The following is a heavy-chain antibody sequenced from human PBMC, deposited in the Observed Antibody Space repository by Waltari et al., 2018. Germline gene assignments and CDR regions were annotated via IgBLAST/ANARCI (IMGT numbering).Heavy chain of an antibody. CDR1: GGSISTYY. J-gene: IGHJ6*03. CDR3: ARADSSTAYFYYYMDV. V-gene: IGHV4-59*01. D-gene: IGHD6-13*01. Sequence: QVELQESGPGLVKASETLSLTCTASGGSISTYYWSWIRQPPGKGLEYIGYVYYTGTTNYNPSLESRVTISLDPSKNQFSLRVNAVTAADTAVYYCARADSSTAYFYYYMDVWGTGTTVTVSS. CDR2: VYYTGTT.